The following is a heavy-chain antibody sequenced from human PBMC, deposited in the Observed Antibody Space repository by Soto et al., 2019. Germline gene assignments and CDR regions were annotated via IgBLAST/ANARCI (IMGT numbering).Heavy chain of an antibody. J-gene: IGHJ4*02. CDR3: SSPQFLIIVARVNY. Sequence: QVQLVESGGGVVQPGGSLRLSCAASGFTFSSHTMHWVRQAPGKGLEWLSLMSHDGNIKFYADSVKGRFTISRDNSKNILYMQMNNLIAEDTALYYCSSPQFLIIVARVNYWGQGTLVTVSS. CDR1: GFTFSSHT. V-gene: IGHV3-30-3*01. D-gene: IGHD2-15*01. CDR2: MSHDGNIK.